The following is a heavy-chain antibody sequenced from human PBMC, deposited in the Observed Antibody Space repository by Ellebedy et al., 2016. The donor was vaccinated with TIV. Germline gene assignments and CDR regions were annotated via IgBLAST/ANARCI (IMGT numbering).Heavy chain of an antibody. CDR2: ISHSGRIT. J-gene: IGHJ6*01. Sequence: PGGSLRLSCAASEFTFSTYAMNCVRQTPGKGLGWVAVISHSGRITYVAHSVKARFTISRDNSENTLYLQRTSLRVDDTAVYYCAKGASGFYYYGMDVWGQGTTVTVSS. CDR1: EFTFSTYA. V-gene: IGHV3-23*01. CDR3: AKGASGFYYYGMDV. D-gene: IGHD5-12*01.